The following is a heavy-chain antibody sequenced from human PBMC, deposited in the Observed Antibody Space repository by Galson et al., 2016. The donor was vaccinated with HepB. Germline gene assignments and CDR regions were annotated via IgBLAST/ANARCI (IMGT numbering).Heavy chain of an antibody. CDR3: ARDGRYFDWLLSPIFDS. CDR1: GFTFNSYW. CDR2: IKQDGSEK. Sequence: SLRLSCAASGFTFNSYWMNWVRQAPGKGLEWVANIKQDGSEKYYLDSVRGRFTISRGNAKNSLYLTMNSLRAEDTAVYYCARDGRYFDWLLSPIFDSWGQGTLVTVSS. V-gene: IGHV3-7*03. D-gene: IGHD3-9*01. J-gene: IGHJ4*02.